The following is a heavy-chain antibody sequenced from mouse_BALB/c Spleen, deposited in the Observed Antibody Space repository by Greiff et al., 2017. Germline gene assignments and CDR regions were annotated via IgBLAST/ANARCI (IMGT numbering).Heavy chain of an antibody. D-gene: IGHD1-1*01. CDR3: ANLRRGAMDY. CDR2: INPSTGYT. Sequence: VQRVESGAELAKPGASVKMSCKASGYTFTSYWMHWVKQRPGQGLEWIGYINPSTGYTEYNQKFKDKATLTADKSSNTAYLQLSSLTSEDTAVYYCANLRRGAMDYWGQGTSVTVSS. CDR1: GYTFTSYW. J-gene: IGHJ4*01. V-gene: IGHV1-7*01.